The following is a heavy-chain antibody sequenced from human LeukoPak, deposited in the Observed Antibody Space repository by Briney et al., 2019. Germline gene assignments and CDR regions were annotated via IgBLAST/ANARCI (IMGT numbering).Heavy chain of an antibody. Sequence: GASVKVSCKASGYTFTSYGISWVRQAPGQGLEWMGWISAYNGNTNYAQKLQGRVTMTTDTSTSTAYMGLRSLRSDDTAVYYCARDNDFWSGYTSFDYWGQGTLVTVSS. D-gene: IGHD3-3*01. J-gene: IGHJ4*02. CDR3: ARDNDFWSGYTSFDY. CDR1: GYTFTSYG. V-gene: IGHV1-18*01. CDR2: ISAYNGNT.